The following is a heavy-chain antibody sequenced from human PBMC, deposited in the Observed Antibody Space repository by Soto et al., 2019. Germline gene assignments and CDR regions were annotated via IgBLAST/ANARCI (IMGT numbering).Heavy chain of an antibody. CDR1: GGSVTSGGYY. CDR3: TRDWGHPVTHGYDS. Sequence: QVQLQESGPGLVRPSQTLSLTCTVSGGSVTSGGYYWSWIRHCPGKGLEWMGYIDSSGDTNYNPSLNVRVAMSVDTSTNQFSLQLTSVTVADTAIYYCTRDWGHPVTHGYDSWGQGILVTVSS. V-gene: IGHV4-31*03. J-gene: IGHJ5*01. D-gene: IGHD7-27*01. CDR2: IDSSGDT.